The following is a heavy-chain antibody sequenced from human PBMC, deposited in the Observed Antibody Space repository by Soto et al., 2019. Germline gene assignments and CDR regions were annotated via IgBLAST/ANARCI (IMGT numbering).Heavy chain of an antibody. J-gene: IGHJ4*02. CDR3: ARDPSHGSGSYLDY. Sequence: QVQLVERGGGVVQPGRSLRLSCTASGFNLNNYGMHWVRQAPGKGLEWVAVIWYDGRNKYYAVSVKGRFTISRDNSKNTLYLQISSLRAEDTAVYFCARDPSHGSGSYLDYWGQGTLVTVSS. D-gene: IGHD3-10*01. V-gene: IGHV3-33*01. CDR1: GFNLNNYG. CDR2: IWYDGRNK.